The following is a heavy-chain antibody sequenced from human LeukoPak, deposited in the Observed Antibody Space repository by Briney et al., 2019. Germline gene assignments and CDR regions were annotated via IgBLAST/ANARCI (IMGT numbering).Heavy chain of an antibody. V-gene: IGHV4-61*02. CDR3: ARDQGYGDPGY. D-gene: IGHD4-17*01. J-gene: IGHJ4*02. Sequence: SETLSLTCTVSGGSISSGSYYWSWIRQPAGKGLEWIGRIYTSGSTNYNPSLKSRVTISVDTSKNQSSLKLSSVTAADTAVYYCARDQGYGDPGYWGQGTLVTVSS. CDR2: IYTSGST. CDR1: GGSISSGSYY.